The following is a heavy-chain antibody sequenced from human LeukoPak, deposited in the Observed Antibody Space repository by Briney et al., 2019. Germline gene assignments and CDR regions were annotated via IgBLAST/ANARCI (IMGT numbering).Heavy chain of an antibody. CDR2: IIPIFGTA. V-gene: IGHV1-69*05. CDR3: ARAGVSYYYMDV. J-gene: IGHJ6*03. Sequence: SVKVSCKASGGTFSSYASSWVRQAPGQGLEWMGGIIPIFGTANYAQKFQGRVTITTDESTSTAYMELSSLRSEDTAVYYCARAGVSYYYMDVWGKGTTVTVSS. CDR1: GGTFSSYA. D-gene: IGHD2-8*01.